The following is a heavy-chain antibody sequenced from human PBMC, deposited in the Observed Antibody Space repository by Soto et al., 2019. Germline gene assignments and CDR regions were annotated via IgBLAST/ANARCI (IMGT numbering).Heavy chain of an antibody. D-gene: IGHD6-6*01. Sequence: ASVKVSCKASGYTFTSYDINWVRQATGQGLEWMGWMNPDSGNTGYAQKFQGRVTMIRNTSISTAYMELSSLRSEDTAVYYCASTIAASGRAFDIWGQGTMVTVSS. V-gene: IGHV1-8*01. CDR3: ASTIAASGRAFDI. CDR1: GYTFTSYD. CDR2: MNPDSGNT. J-gene: IGHJ3*02.